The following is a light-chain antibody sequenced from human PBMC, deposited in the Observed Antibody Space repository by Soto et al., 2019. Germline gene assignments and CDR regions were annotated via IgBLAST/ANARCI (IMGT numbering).Light chain of an antibody. CDR2: DAS. CDR1: QSISNY. Sequence: EIVLTQSPANLCLSPGERATVSCRASQSISNYLAWYQQKPGQAPRLLIYDASNRATDIPARFSGSGSGTDFTLTISSLEPEDFAVYYCQQRSNWPLTFGGGTKVEIK. V-gene: IGKV3-11*01. CDR3: QQRSNWPLT. J-gene: IGKJ4*01.